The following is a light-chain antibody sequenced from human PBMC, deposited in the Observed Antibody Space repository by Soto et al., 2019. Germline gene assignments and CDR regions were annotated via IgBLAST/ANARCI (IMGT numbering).Light chain of an antibody. CDR3: QQYKTYWT. J-gene: IGKJ1*01. CDR1: QSVNSW. V-gene: IGKV1-5*03. Sequence: DIQMTQSPSALTAFVGDRVTITCRASQSVNSWVAWYQQKSGKAPNLLIYRASTLENGVPLRFSGSGSETEFTLTISSLQPEDSATYYCQQYKTYWTFGQGTKVDIK. CDR2: RAS.